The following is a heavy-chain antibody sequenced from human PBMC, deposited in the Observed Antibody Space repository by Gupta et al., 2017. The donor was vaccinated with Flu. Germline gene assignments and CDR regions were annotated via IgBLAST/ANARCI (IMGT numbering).Heavy chain of an antibody. V-gene: IGHV3-23*01. CDR2: INSNGATT. D-gene: IGHD3-10*01. CDR3: AKRGGKQQWPTNY. J-gene: IGHJ4*02. Sequence: EVRLLESGGGLVQPGGSLRLSCAASGFTFSTYAMTWVRQAPGKGLEWVSVINSNGATTCYADAVRGRLTMSRDKSKNTVYLQMNSRRAEDTAIYYCAKRGGKQQWPTNYWGQGTLVTGSS. CDR1: GFTFSTYA.